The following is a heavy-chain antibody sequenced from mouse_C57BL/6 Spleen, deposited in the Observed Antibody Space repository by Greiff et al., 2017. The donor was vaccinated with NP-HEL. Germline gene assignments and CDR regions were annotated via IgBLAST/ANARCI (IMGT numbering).Heavy chain of an antibody. J-gene: IGHJ2*01. CDR3: ARDSITTVVANYCDY. CDR1: GFNIKDYY. V-gene: IGHV14-2*01. D-gene: IGHD1-1*01. Sequence: DVKLQESGAELVKPGASVKLSCTASGFNIKDYYMHWVKQRTEQGLEWIGRIDPEDGETKYAPKFQGKATITADTSSNTAYLQLSSLTSEDTAVYYCARDSITTVVANYCDYWGQGTTLTVSS. CDR2: IDPEDGET.